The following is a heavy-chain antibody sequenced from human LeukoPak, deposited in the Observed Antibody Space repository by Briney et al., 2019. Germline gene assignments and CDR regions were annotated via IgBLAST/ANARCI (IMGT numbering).Heavy chain of an antibody. Sequence: GGSLRLSCAASGFTFDDFALHWVRHAPGKGLEWVSGISWNSGGIGYADSVKGRFTISRDNAKNSLYLQMNSLRAEDTALYYCAKLYGYSYGYIDFWGQGTLVTVSS. CDR3: AKLYGYSYGYIDF. D-gene: IGHD5-18*01. CDR1: GFTFDDFA. CDR2: ISWNSGGI. V-gene: IGHV3-9*01. J-gene: IGHJ4*02.